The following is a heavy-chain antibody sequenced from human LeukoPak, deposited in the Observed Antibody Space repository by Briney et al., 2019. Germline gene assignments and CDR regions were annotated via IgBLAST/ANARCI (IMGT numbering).Heavy chain of an antibody. V-gene: IGHV3-48*03. Sequence: GSLRLSCAASGFTFSSYEMNWVRQAPGKGLEWVSYISSGSTIYDADSVKGRFTISRDNAKNSLYLQMNSLRAEDTAVHYCARESIAVAGAPFDYWGQGTLVTVSS. CDR3: ARESIAVAGAPFDY. CDR2: ISSGSTI. J-gene: IGHJ4*02. CDR1: GFTFSSYE. D-gene: IGHD6-19*01.